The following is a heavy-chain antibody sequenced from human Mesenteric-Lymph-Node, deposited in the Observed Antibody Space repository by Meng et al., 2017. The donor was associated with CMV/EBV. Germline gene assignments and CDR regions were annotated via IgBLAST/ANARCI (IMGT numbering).Heavy chain of an antibody. J-gene: IGHJ1*01. V-gene: IGHV4-39*07. CDR2: IYYSGST. CDR1: GGSISSSSYY. D-gene: IGHD3-22*01. CDR3: VKVGTYYQTSAEGYFQH. Sequence: SETLSLTCIVSGGSISSSSYYWGWIRQPPGKGLEWIGSIYYSGSTYYNPSLKSRVIISVDTSKNQFSLKLSSVTAADTAVYYCVKVGTYYQTSAEGYFQHWGQGALVTVSS.